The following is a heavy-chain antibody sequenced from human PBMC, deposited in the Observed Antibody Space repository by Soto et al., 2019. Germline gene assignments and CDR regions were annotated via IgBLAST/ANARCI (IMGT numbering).Heavy chain of an antibody. CDR2: IYHRGST. J-gene: IGHJ4*02. Sequence: QVQLQESGPGLVKPSGTLSLTCAVSGGSISSSNWWSWVRQPPGKGLGWIGEIYHRGSTNYNPSLKSRITISVDKSKNQFSLKLSSVTAADTAVYYCARVAIVGATLSHFDYWGQGTLVTVSS. CDR1: GGSISSSNW. CDR3: ARVAIVGATLSHFDY. D-gene: IGHD1-26*01. V-gene: IGHV4-4*02.